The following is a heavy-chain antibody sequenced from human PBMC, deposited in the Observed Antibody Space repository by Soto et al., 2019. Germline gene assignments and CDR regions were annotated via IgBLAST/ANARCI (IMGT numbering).Heavy chain of an antibody. CDR1: GFTFSSYG. J-gene: IGHJ4*02. V-gene: IGHV3-30*18. Sequence: QVQLVESGGGVVQPGRSLRLSCAASGFTFSSYGMHWVRQAPGKGLEWVAVISYDGSNKYYADSVKGRFTISRDNSKNTLYLQMNSLGAEDTAVFYCGKDNGIAGATAHCWGQGTLVPVSS. D-gene: IGHD1-26*01. CDR3: GKDNGIAGATAHC. CDR2: ISYDGSNK.